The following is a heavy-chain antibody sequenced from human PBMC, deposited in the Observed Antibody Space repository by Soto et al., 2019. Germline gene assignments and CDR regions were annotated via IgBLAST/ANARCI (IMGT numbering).Heavy chain of an antibody. CDR2: IYHRGST. CDR3: ARVIGGATREHGMEM. J-gene: IGHJ6*02. CDR1: GCSLSSVYY. Sequence: SETLSLPCAVSGCSLSSVYYWGWIRQPPEKGLEGIGGIYHRGSTYYRPLLKSGVIISVDTSKNQFSLKVSSVTATDTAVYYCARVIGGATREHGMEMWGQGTTETVSS. V-gene: IGHV4-38-2*01. D-gene: IGHD1-26*01.